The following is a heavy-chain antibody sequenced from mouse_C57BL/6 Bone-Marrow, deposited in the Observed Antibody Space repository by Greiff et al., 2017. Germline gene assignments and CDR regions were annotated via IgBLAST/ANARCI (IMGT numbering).Heavy chain of an antibody. CDR2: IDPSDSET. J-gene: IGHJ1*03. Sequence: QVQLQQPGAELVRPGSSVKLSCKASGYTFTSYWMHWVKQRPIQGLEWIGNIDPSDSETHYNQKFKDKATLTVDKSSSTAYMQLSSLTSEDSAVYYCARWGYHWYSDVWGTGTTVTVSS. V-gene: IGHV1-52*01. D-gene: IGHD2-2*01. CDR1: GYTFTSYW. CDR3: ARWGYHWYSDV.